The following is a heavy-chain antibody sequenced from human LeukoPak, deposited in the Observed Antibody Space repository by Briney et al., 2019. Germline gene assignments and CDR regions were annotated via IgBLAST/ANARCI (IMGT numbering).Heavy chain of an antibody. J-gene: IGHJ2*01. CDR2: INPNSGAT. D-gene: IGHD6-19*01. V-gene: IGHV1-2*04. Sequence: ASVKVSCKASGYTFTDYYIHWVRQAPGQGLEWVGWINPNSGATNYAQQFQGWVTMTRDTSISTAYMELRRLTSDDTAVYYCARQAESYWYFDLWGRGTLVSVSS. CDR3: ARQAESYWYFDL. CDR1: GYTFTDYY.